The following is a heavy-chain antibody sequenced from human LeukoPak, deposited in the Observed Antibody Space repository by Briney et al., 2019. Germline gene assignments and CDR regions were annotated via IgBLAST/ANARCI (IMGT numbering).Heavy chain of an antibody. CDR1: GFTFDDYA. CDR2: ISWNSGSI. CDR3: AKDWDLDSSFFFRH. Sequence: GGSLRLSCAASGFTFDDYAMHWVRQAPGKGLEWVSGISWNSGSIGYADSVKGRFTISRDNAKNSLYLQMNSLRAEDTALYYCAKDWDLDSSFFFRHWGQGTLVTVAS. J-gene: IGHJ1*01. D-gene: IGHD3-22*01. V-gene: IGHV3-9*01.